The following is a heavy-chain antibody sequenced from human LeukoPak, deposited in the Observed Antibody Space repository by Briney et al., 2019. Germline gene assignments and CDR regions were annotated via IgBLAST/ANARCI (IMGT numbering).Heavy chain of an antibody. CDR1: GYTFTSYG. D-gene: IGHD4-23*01. V-gene: IGHV1-18*01. CDR3: ARDNSMHERGWWFDP. Sequence: GASVKVSCKASGYTFTSYGISWVRQAPGQGLEWMGWISAYNGNTNCAQKLQGRVTMTTDTSTSTAYMELSRLRSDDTAVYYCARDNSMHERGWWFDPWGQGTLVTVSS. CDR2: ISAYNGNT. J-gene: IGHJ5*02.